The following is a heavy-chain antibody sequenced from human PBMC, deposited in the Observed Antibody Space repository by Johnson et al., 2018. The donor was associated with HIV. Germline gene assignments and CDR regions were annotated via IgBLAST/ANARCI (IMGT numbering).Heavy chain of an antibody. J-gene: IGHJ3*02. V-gene: IGHV3-7*01. CDR3: ARDTTSGLDGSSWDGAFDI. CDR2: INQDGSER. D-gene: IGHD6-13*01. Sequence: VQLVESGGNLVQPGGSLRLSCAESGFTFSHYWMTWVRQAPGKGLEWVANINQDGSERYCVDSVKGRFTISRDNAKNSLYLQMNSLRAEDTAVYYCARDTTSGLDGSSWDGAFDIWGQGTMVTVSS. CDR1: GFTFSHYW.